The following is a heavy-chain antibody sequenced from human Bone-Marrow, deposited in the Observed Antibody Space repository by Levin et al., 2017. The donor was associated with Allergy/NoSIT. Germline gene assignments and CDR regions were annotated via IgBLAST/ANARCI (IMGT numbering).Heavy chain of an antibody. CDR1: GFPFTSYS. CDR2: ILHDGSKT. CDR3: ARDRSFYSGFDSVFDY. V-gene: IGHV3-30-3*01. J-gene: IGHJ4*02. Sequence: LSLTCAASGFPFTSYSFHWVRQAPGKGLEWVAVILHDGSKTYYADSVRGRFTISRDTSTNTVNLHVNSLRLEDTAVYYCARDRSFYSGFDSVFDYWGQGSLVTVSS. D-gene: IGHD5-12*01.